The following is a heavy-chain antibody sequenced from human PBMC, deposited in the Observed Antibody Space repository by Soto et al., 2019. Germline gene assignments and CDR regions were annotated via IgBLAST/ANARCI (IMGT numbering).Heavy chain of an antibody. CDR1: GFTFSTYA. CDR3: ARDGGMTTVVTHYYYAMDV. Sequence: QVQLVESGGGVVQPGRSLRLSCAAFGFTFSTYAIHWVRQTPGKGLEWVAVVSYDASNKYYADSVKGRFTISSNNSKDTLYGQMSSLRAEDTAAYYCARDGGMTTVVTHYYYAMDVWGQGATVTVSS. D-gene: IGHD4-17*01. CDR2: VSYDASNK. V-gene: IGHV3-30-3*01. J-gene: IGHJ6*02.